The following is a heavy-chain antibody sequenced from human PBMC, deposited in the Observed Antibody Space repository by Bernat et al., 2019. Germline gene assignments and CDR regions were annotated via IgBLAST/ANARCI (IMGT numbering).Heavy chain of an antibody. D-gene: IGHD7-27*01. CDR3: ARDPGVSYWYFDL. CDR2: IYGGGTT. J-gene: IGHJ2*01. V-gene: IGHV3-53*02. Sequence: EVQLVETGGGLIQPGGSLRLSCAASGFTVGSKYMSWVRQAPGKGLEWVSVIYGGGTTNYADSVKRRFTMSRDHSNSTLYLQMNSLGAEDTAVYYCARDPGVSYWYFDLWGRGTLVTVSS. CDR1: GFTVGSKY.